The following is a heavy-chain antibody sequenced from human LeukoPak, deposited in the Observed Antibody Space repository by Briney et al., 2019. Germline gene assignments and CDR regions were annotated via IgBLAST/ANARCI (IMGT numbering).Heavy chain of an antibody. Sequence: SETLSLTRTVSGGSSSSYYWSWIRQPPGKGLEWIGYIYYSGGTNYNPSLESRVTISGDTSKNEFSLKLNSVTAADTAVYYCARGRLIVATGVYYFDYWGQGTLVTVSS. CDR3: ARGRLIVATGVYYFDY. D-gene: IGHD5-12*01. V-gene: IGHV4-59*08. J-gene: IGHJ4*02. CDR1: GGSSSSYY. CDR2: IYYSGGT.